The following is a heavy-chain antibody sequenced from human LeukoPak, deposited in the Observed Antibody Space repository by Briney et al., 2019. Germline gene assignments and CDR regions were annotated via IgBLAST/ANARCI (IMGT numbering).Heavy chain of an antibody. D-gene: IGHD6-13*01. J-gene: IGHJ5*02. V-gene: IGHV3-30*04. CDR1: GFTFSTYV. CDR3: ARERIATTGTGWFDP. CDR2: ISEDGSKK. Sequence: GRSLRLSCAASGFTFSTYVIHWVRQAPGKGVEGVAVISEDGSKKYYADSVKGRFTISRDNSKETLYLQMNSLRTEDTAMYYCARERIATTGTGWFDPWGQGTLVTVSS.